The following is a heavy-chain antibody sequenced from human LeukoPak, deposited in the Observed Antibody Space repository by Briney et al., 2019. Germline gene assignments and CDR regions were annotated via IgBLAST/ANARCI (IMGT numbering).Heavy chain of an antibody. D-gene: IGHD3-10*01. J-gene: IGHJ5*02. Sequence: PSETLSLTCAVYGGSVSGYYWSWIRQPPGKGLEWIGEINHSGSTNYNPSLKSRVTISVDTSKNQFSLKLSSVTAADTAVYYCARVLTRAPPMVRGVRNWFDPWGQGTLVTVSS. V-gene: IGHV4-34*01. CDR1: GGSVSGYY. CDR2: INHSGST. CDR3: ARVLTRAPPMVRGVRNWFDP.